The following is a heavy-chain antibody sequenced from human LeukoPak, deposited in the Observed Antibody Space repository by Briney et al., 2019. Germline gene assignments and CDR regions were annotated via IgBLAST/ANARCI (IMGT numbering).Heavy chain of an antibody. CDR1: GDSINSSSYY. CDR3: ARGPPPDFDY. V-gene: IGHV4-39*07. Sequence: SETLSLTCTVSGDSINSSSYYWGWIRQPPGKGLEWIGSIYYSGSTYYNPSLKSRVTISVDTSKNQFSLKLSSVTAADTAVYYCARGPPPDFDYWGQGTLVTVSS. J-gene: IGHJ4*02. CDR2: IYYSGST.